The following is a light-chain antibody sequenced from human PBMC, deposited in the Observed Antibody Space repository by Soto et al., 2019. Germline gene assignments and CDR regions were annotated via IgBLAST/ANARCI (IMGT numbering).Light chain of an antibody. CDR1: QGISSY. CDR2: ASS. V-gene: IGKV1-9*01. J-gene: IGKJ5*01. CDR3: QQVNTFPCT. Sequence: DIQLTQSPSFLSASVGDRVTITCRASQGISSYLAWYQQTPGKAPKLLIYASSTLQSGVPSRFSGSGYGTEFTLTISRLQPEDFSTYYRQQVNTFPCTFGQGTRLDI.